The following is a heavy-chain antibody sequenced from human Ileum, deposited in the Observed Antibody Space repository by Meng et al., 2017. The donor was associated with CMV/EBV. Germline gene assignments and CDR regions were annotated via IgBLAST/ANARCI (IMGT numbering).Heavy chain of an antibody. D-gene: IGHD2-15*01. CDR2: IYYSGST. J-gene: IGHJ3*02. V-gene: IGHV4-39*07. Sequence: WVRQAPGMGLEWIASIYYSGSTFYSPSLKSRVTISVDTSKNHFSLKLRSVTAADAAVYYCARDSGGYGLDAFDIWGQGTMVTVSS. CDR3: ARDSGGYGLDAFDI.